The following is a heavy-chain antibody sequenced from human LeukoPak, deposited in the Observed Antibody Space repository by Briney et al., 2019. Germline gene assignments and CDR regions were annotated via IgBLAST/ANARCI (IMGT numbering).Heavy chain of an antibody. CDR2: ISAYNGNT. CDR1: GYTFTSYG. J-gene: IGHJ5*02. V-gene: IGHV1-18*01. CDR3: ARTGTWVGATTGGDWFDP. Sequence: GASVKVSCKASGYTFTSYGISWVRQAPGQGLEWMGWISAYNGNTNYAQKLQGRVTMTTDTSTSTAYMELRSLRSDDTAVYYCARTGTWVGATTGGDWFDPWGQGTLVTVSS. D-gene: IGHD1-26*01.